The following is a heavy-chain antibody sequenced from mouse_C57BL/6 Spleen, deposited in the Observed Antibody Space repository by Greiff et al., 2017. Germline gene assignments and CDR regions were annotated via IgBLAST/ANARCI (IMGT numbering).Heavy chain of an antibody. D-gene: IGHD1-1*01. CDR3: ARPHYYGSSWGYYFDY. J-gene: IGHJ2*01. CDR1: GFTFSDYG. Sequence: EVMLVESGGGLVKPGGSLKLSCAASGFTFSDYGMHWVRQAPEKGLEWVAYISSGSSTIYYADTVKGRFTISRDNAKNTLFLQMTSLRSEDTAMYYCARPHYYGSSWGYYFDYWGQGTTLTVSS. CDR2: ISSGSSTI. V-gene: IGHV5-17*01.